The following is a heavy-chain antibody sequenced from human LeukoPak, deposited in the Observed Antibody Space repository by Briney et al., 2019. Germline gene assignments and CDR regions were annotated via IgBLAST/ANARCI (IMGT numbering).Heavy chain of an antibody. CDR1: GFNFANYG. CDR2: LRSTVHGGPA. J-gene: IGHJ4*02. CDR3: TRAGGYDFWIDY. D-gene: IGHD3-3*01. Sequence: QTGGSLRLSCSTFGFNFANYGVSWFRQAPGQGLEWVGFLRSTVHGGPAEYAASVEGRFIISIDDSKSIAYLQMNSLKTEDTAVYYCTRAGGYDFWIDYWGQGTLVTVSS. V-gene: IGHV3-49*03.